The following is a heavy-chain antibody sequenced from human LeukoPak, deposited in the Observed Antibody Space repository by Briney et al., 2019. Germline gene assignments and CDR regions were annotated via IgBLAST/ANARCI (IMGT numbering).Heavy chain of an antibody. CDR3: ARDDSSGYFLYYFDY. V-gene: IGHV5-51*01. CDR2: IYPGDSQT. Sequence: GESLKISCKGSGYKFTNSWIGWVRQMPGKGLEWMGIIYPGDSQTRDSPSFQGHVTISANKSISTAYMQWSSLKASDTAMYYCARDDSSGYFLYYFDYWGQGTLVTVSS. D-gene: IGHD3-22*01. J-gene: IGHJ4*02. CDR1: GYKFTNSW.